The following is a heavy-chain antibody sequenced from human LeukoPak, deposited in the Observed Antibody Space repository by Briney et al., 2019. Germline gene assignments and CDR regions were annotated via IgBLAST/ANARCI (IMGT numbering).Heavy chain of an antibody. CDR2: ISSSSSYI. V-gene: IGHV3-21*01. J-gene: IGHJ4*02. CDR3: ARDLPVAVAGTSAFDY. CDR1: GFTFSSYS. Sequence: GGSLRLSCAASGFTFSSYSMTWVRQAPGKGLEWVSSISSSSSYIYYADSVKGRFTISRDNAKNSLYLQMNSLRAEDTAVYYCARDLPVAVAGTSAFDYWGQGTLVTVSS. D-gene: IGHD6-19*01.